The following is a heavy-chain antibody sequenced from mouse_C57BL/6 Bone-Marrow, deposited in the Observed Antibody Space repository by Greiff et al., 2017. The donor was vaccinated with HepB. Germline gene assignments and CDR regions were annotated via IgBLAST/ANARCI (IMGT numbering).Heavy chain of an antibody. CDR3: TSRGSIYYDRSYWYFDV. Sequence: EVQLQQSGAELLRPGASVQLSCTASGFNIKDYYMHWVKPRPEQGLEWIGMIEPEDGDTEYAPKFQGKATMTADPSSNTADLQLSSLTSEDTAVYYCTSRGSIYYDRSYWYFDVWGTGTTVTGSS. J-gene: IGHJ1*03. V-gene: IGHV14-1*01. CDR2: IEPEDGDT. D-gene: IGHD2-4*01. CDR1: GFNIKDYY.